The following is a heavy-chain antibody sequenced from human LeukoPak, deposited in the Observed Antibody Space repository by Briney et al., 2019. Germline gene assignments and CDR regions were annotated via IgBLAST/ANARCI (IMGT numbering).Heavy chain of an antibody. CDR3: ARTSIAARRANAFDI. J-gene: IGHJ3*02. Sequence: SETLSLTCTVSGGSISSSSYYWGWIRQPPGKGLEWIGSIYYSGSTYYNPSLKSRVTISVDRSKNQFSLKLSSVTAADTAVYYCARTSIAARRANAFDIWGQGAMVTVSS. CDR1: GGSISSSSYY. V-gene: IGHV4-39*07. CDR2: IYYSGST. D-gene: IGHD6-6*01.